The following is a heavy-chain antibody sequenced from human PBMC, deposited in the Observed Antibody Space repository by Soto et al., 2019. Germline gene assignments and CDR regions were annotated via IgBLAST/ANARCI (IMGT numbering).Heavy chain of an antibody. J-gene: IGHJ6*02. V-gene: IGHV1-69*01. Sequence: TANYAQKFQGRVTITADESTSTAYMELSSLRSEDTAVYYCARDRSRGPYYSYGMDVWGQGTTVTVSS. CDR3: ARDRSRGPYYSYGMDV. D-gene: IGHD1-26*01. CDR2: TA.